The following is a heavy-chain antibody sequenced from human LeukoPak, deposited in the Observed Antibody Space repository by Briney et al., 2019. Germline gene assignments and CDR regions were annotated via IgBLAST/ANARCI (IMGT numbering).Heavy chain of an antibody. V-gene: IGHV3-30*02. D-gene: IGHD1-26*01. J-gene: IGHJ6*03. CDR2: IRFDGSNK. CDR3: AKEGRYSGSVYNYYYYMDV. CDR1: GLTFSRNG. Sequence: GGSLRLSCAASGLTFSRNGMHWVRQAPGKGLEWVAFIRFDGSNKYYADSVRGRFTISRDNSKNTLCLQMNSLKPDDTAVYYCAKEGRYSGSVYNYYYYMDVWGKGTTVTVSS.